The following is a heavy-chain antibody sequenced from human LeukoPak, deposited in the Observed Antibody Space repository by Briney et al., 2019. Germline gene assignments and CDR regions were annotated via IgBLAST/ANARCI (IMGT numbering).Heavy chain of an antibody. V-gene: IGHV1-24*01. CDR3: ARSRPTIFGVVSLFDY. D-gene: IGHD3-3*01. J-gene: IGHJ4*02. CDR2: FDPEDGET. CDR1: GYTLTELS. Sequence: GASVKVSCKVSGYTLTELSMHWVRQAPGKGLEWMGGFDPEDGETIYAQKFQGRVTITADESTSTAYMELSSLRSEDTAVYYCARSRPTIFGVVSLFDYWGQGTLVTVSS.